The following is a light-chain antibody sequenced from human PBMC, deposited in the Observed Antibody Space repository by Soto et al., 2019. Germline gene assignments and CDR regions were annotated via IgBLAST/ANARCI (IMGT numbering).Light chain of an antibody. Sequence: QSVLTQPPSASATPGQRVTVSCSGTGSNIGSNYVYWYQQLPGTGPKLLIYRNDQRPSGVPDRFSGSKSATSASLAISGLRPEDEADYYCSTWDDSVGSPVFGGGTKLTVL. CDR2: RND. V-gene: IGLV1-47*01. J-gene: IGLJ3*02. CDR1: GSNIGSNY. CDR3: STWDDSVGSPV.